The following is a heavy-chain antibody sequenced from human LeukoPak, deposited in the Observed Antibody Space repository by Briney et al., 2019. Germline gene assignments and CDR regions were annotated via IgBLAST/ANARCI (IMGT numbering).Heavy chain of an antibody. J-gene: IGHJ4*02. CDR2: ISGSGGST. V-gene: IGHV3-23*01. CDR1: GFTFSDYY. D-gene: IGHD6-13*01. CDR3: AKDHSSSWYFDY. Sequence: GGSLRLSCAASGFTFSDYYMSWIRQAPGKGLEWVSAISGSGGSTYYADSVEGRFTISRDNSKNTLYLQMNSLRAEDTAVYYCAKDHSSSWYFDYWGQGTLITVSS.